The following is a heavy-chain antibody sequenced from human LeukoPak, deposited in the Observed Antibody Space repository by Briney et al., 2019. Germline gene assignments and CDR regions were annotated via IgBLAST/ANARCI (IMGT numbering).Heavy chain of an antibody. CDR1: GFTFSNAW. D-gene: IGHD2-2*01. V-gene: IGHV3-15*01. CDR2: IKSKTDGGTT. CDR3: TTPNTPRYCTSTSCYLDY. J-gene: IGHJ4*02. Sequence: GGSLRLSRAASGFTFSNAWMSWVRQAPGKGLEWVGRIKSKTDGGTTDYAAPLKGRFTISRDDSKNTLFLQMNSLKTEDTAVYYCTTPNTPRYCTSTSCYLDYWGQGTLVTVSS.